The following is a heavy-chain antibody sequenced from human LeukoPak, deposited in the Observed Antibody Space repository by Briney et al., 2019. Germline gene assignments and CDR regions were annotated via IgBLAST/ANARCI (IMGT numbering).Heavy chain of an antibody. D-gene: IGHD4-23*01. CDR3: AKDRSTVVTSASGFDY. CDR2: ISGSGGST. CDR1: GFSFSSYA. J-gene: IGHJ4*02. Sequence: PGGSLRLSCAASGFSFSSYAINWVRQAPGKGLEWVSAISGSGGSTYYADSVKGRFTISRDFSKNTLYLQMNNLRAEDTAVYYCAKDRSTVVTSASGFDYWGQGTLVTVSS. V-gene: IGHV3-23*01.